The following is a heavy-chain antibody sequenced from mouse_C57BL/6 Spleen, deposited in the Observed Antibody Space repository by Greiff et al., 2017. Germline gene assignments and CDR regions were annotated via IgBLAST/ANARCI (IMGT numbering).Heavy chain of an antibody. Sequence: DVKLVESGGGLVKPGGSLKLSCAASGFTFSSYAMSWVRQTPEKRLEWVATISDGGSYTYYPDNVQGRFTISRDNAKNNLYLHMIHLKSEDTAMYYCARGVYYGSSHWYFDVWGTGTTVTVSS. D-gene: IGHD1-1*01. CDR3: ARGVYYGSSHWYFDV. CDR1: GFTFSSYA. CDR2: ISDGGSYT. J-gene: IGHJ1*03. V-gene: IGHV5-4*03.